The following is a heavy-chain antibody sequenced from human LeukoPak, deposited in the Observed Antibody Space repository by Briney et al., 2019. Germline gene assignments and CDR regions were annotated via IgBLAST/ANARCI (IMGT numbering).Heavy chain of an antibody. V-gene: IGHV4-59*08. J-gene: IGHJ4*02. Sequence: SETLSLTCSVSGGSSSNYYWSWIRQPPGRGLEWIGYIYYSGSTNSNASLKSRVTIFVDPSKNQFSLRLSSVTAADTAVYYCARAQVEMATFYFDYWGQGTLVTVSS. CDR3: ARAQVEMATFYFDY. CDR1: GGSSSNYY. D-gene: IGHD5-24*01. CDR2: IYYSGST.